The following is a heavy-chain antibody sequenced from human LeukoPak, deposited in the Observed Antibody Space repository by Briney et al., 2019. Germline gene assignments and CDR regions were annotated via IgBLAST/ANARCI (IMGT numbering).Heavy chain of an antibody. Sequence: QTGGSLRLYCAASGFTFSSYAMSWVRQAPGKGLEWVSAISSSGGSTYYADSVKGRFTISRDNSKNTLYLQMNSLKAEDTAVYYCAKDRAWGSGDWYFDLWGRGTLVTVSS. D-gene: IGHD7-27*01. V-gene: IGHV3-23*01. CDR1: GFTFSSYA. CDR3: AKDRAWGSGDWYFDL. J-gene: IGHJ2*01. CDR2: ISSSGGST.